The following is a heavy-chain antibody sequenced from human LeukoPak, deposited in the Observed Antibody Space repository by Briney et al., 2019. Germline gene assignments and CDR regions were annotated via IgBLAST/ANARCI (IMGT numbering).Heavy chain of an antibody. CDR2: INHSGNT. CDR3: ARDFGSSGAFDI. Sequence: SETLSLTCAVYGGSFSGYYWSWIRQPPGKGLEWIGEINHSGNTNYNPSLKSRVTISVDTSKNQFSLKLSSVTAADTAAYYCARDFGSSGAFDIWGQGTMVTVSS. J-gene: IGHJ3*02. CDR1: GGSFSGYY. V-gene: IGHV4-34*01. D-gene: IGHD6-6*01.